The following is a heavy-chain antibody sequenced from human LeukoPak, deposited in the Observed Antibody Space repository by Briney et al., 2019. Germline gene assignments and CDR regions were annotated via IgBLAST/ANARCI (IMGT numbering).Heavy chain of an antibody. D-gene: IGHD3-22*01. CDR3: AKATRDSSGYSHYFDC. CDR1: GFTFSSYA. V-gene: IGHV3-23*01. CDR2: ICGDGGCT. J-gene: IGHJ4*02. Sequence: GGALRLSCAASGFTFSSYAMSWVRQAPGKGLEWLSIICGDGGCTYYTDSVKGRFTISRENSKNTLYLQMNSLRAEDTAIYYCAKATRDSSGYSHYFDCWGRGTLVSVSS.